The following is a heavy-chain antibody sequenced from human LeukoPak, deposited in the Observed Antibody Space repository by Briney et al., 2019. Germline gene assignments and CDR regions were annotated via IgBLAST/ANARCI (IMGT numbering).Heavy chain of an antibody. D-gene: IGHD4-23*01. CDR3: ARARYGGNSEGYFDL. CDR1: GGSISNYY. V-gene: IGHV4-59*01. CDR2: IYYSGNT. J-gene: IGHJ2*01. Sequence: PSETLSLTCTVSGGSISNYYWSWIRQPPGKGLEWIGYIYYSGNTNYNPSLKSRVTISVDTSKNQFSLKLNSVTAADTAVYYCARARYGGNSEGYFDLWGRGTLVTVSS.